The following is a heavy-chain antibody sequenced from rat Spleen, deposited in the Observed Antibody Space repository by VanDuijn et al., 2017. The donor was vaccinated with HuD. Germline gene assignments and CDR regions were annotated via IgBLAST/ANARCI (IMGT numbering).Heavy chain of an antibody. CDR1: GFTFSDYY. V-gene: IGHV5-29*01. D-gene: IGHD4-3*01. Sequence: EVQLVESDGGLVQPGRSLKLSCAASGFTFSDYYMAWVRQAPTKGLEWVATISYDDSSTYYRDSVKGRFTISRDNAKSTLYLQMDSLRSEDTATYYCATLAGRYFDYWGQGVMVTVSS. J-gene: IGHJ2*01. CDR3: ATLAGRYFDY. CDR2: ISYDDSST.